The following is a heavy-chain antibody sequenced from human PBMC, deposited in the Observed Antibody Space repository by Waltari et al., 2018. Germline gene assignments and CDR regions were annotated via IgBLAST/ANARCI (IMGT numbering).Heavy chain of an antibody. V-gene: IGHV3-48*04. D-gene: IGHD2-8*01. CDR3: ARAGGILYHDFDY. J-gene: IGHJ4*02. Sequence: EVQLVTSRGGLVQPGWSLRRSCAASGFTFSTYIMTWVRRAPGKGLEWVSYISSSSSTIYYADSVKGRFTISRDNAKNSLYLQMNSLRAEDTAVYYCARAGGILYHDFDYWGQGTLVTVSS. CDR1: GFTFSTYI. CDR2: ISSSSSTI.